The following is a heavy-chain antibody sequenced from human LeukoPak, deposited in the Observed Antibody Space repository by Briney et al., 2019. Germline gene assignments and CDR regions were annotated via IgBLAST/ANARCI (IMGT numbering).Heavy chain of an antibody. Sequence: GASVKVSCKVSGYTLTELSMHWVRQAPGKGLEWMGGFDPEDGETTYAQKFQGRVTMTTDTSTSTAYMELRSLRSDDTAVYYCARDELSTYYDFWSGYYTGAWFDPWGQGTLVTVSS. D-gene: IGHD3-3*01. V-gene: IGHV1-24*01. CDR2: FDPEDGET. CDR3: ARDELSTYYDFWSGYYTGAWFDP. J-gene: IGHJ5*02. CDR1: GYTLTELS.